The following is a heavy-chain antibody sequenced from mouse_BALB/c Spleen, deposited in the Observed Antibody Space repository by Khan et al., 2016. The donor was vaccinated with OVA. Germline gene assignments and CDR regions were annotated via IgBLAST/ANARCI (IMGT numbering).Heavy chain of an antibody. V-gene: IGHV5-6*01. CDR1: GFTFSNYG. J-gene: IGHJ3*01. D-gene: IGHD4-1*01. Sequence: EVELVESGGDLVKPGGSLKLSCAASGFTFSNYGMSWVRQTPDKRLAWVATISSGGDYTYYPDSVKGRVTIFRDNAKNTLYLQMSSLKSEDTAMYHCASHLTGSFAYWGQGTLVTVSA. CDR3: ASHLTGSFAY. CDR2: ISSGGDYT.